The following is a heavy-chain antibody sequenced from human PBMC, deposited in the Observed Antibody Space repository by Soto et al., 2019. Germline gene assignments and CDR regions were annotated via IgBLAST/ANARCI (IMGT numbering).Heavy chain of an antibody. J-gene: IGHJ4*02. CDR2: VHPNGGST. D-gene: IGHD6-6*01. V-gene: IGHV1-46*01. Sequence: QVQLVQSGAEVKEPGASVKISCKGSGYTFTNFYIHWVRQAPGQGLEWMGIVHPNGGSTNYAQNFKGRITISRDTSTSTVYMDLSSLSSEDTAVYYCARGLASGDYWGQGALVTVSS. CDR1: GYTFTNFY. CDR3: ARGLASGDY.